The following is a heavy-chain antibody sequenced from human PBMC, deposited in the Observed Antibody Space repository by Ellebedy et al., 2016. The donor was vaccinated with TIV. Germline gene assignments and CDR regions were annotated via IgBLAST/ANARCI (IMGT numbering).Heavy chain of an antibody. D-gene: IGHD2-15*01. Sequence: GESLKISCKGSGYSFTSYWIAWVRQMPGKGLEWMGIIYPGDSDTIYSPSFQGQVTISADKSISTAYLKWSSLKASDTAIYYCARHGVVAGFDYWGQGTLVTVSS. CDR3: ARHGVVAGFDY. V-gene: IGHV5-51*01. J-gene: IGHJ4*02. CDR1: GYSFTSYW. CDR2: IYPGDSDT.